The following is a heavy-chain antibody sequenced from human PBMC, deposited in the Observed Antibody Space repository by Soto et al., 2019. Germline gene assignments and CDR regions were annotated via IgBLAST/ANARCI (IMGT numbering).Heavy chain of an antibody. V-gene: IGHV3-74*01. CDR2: IDGHSGTT. D-gene: IGHD1-26*01. J-gene: IGHJ4*02. Sequence: GGSLRLSCTASGFFFNDKWLHWVRQAPGTGLVWVARIDGHSGTTNYADSVRGRFTISRDNAKNTVYLHLNTLTDEDTAVYYCARGGAMGVDHWGQGTLVTVSS. CDR1: GFFFNDKW. CDR3: ARGGAMGVDH.